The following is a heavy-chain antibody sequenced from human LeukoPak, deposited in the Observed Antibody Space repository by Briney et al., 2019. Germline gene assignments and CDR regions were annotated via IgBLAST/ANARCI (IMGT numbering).Heavy chain of an antibody. J-gene: IGHJ4*02. Sequence: SETLSLTCAVYGGSFSGYYWSWTRQPPGKGLEWIGEINHSGSTNYNPSLKSRVTISVDTSKNQFSLKLSSVTAADTAVYYCARGLSQLEYWGQGTLVTVSS. CDR2: INHSGST. V-gene: IGHV4-34*01. D-gene: IGHD2-2*01. CDR3: ARGLSQLEY. CDR1: GGSFSGYY.